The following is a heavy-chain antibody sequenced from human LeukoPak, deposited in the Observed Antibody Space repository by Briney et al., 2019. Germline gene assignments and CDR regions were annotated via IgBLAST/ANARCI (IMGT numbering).Heavy chain of an antibody. V-gene: IGHV4-59*11. D-gene: IGHD4-17*01. CDR1: DDSFSSHY. CDR2: ISYFGST. J-gene: IGHJ3*02. CDR3: ARDLVTVTKGFDI. Sequence: NPSETLSLTCAVSDDSFSSHYWTWIRQPPGKGLEWIGYISYFGSTNYNPSLKSRVTISIDTSRNQFSLRLSSVTAADTAVYYCARDLVTVTKGFDIWGQGTMVSVSS.